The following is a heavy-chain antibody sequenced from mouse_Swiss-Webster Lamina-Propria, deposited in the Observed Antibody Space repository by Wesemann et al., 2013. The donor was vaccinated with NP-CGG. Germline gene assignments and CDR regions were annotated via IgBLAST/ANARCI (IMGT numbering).Heavy chain of an antibody. CDR3: ARVDYYYDTGFDY. V-gene: IGHV1S137*01. J-gene: IGHJ2*01. Sequence: QVQLQQSGAELVRPGVSVKISCKGSGYTFTDYAMHWVKQSHAKSLEWIGVISTYYGDASYNQKFKVKATMTVDKSSSTAYMELARLTSEDSAIYYCARVDYYYDTGFDYWGQGTTLTVSS. CDR1: GYTFTDYA. D-gene: IGHD1-1*01. CDR2: ISTYYGDA.